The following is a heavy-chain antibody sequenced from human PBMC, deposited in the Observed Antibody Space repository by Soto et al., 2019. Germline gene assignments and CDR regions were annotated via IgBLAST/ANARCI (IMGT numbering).Heavy chain of an antibody. J-gene: IGHJ4*02. CDR1: GGTFSSYA. CDR2: IIPIFGTA. Sequence: ASVKVSCKASGGTFSSYAISWVRQAPGQGLEWMGGIIPIFGTANYAQKFQGRVTITADESTSTAYMELSSLRSEDTAVYYCARFGDYVGKSDYWGQGTLVTVSS. CDR3: ARFGDYVGKSDY. V-gene: IGHV1-69*13. D-gene: IGHD4-17*01.